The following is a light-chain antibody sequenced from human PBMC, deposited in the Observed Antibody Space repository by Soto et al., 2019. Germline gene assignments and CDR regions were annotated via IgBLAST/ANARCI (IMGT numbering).Light chain of an antibody. CDR1: QGIDSW. CDR2: TAS. V-gene: IGKV1-12*01. Sequence: DIQMTQSPSSVSASVGDRVTITCRASQGIDSWLDWYQQKPGKAPKLLIYTASSLQTGVPSRFSGSGSGTDFTLIISNLQPEDFATYYCQQSSSFPLTFGGGTKVDIK. CDR3: QQSSSFPLT. J-gene: IGKJ4*01.